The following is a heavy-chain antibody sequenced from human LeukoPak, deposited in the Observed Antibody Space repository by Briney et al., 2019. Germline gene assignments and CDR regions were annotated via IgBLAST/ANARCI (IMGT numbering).Heavy chain of an antibody. CDR2: INGRGDDT. Sequence: PGGPLRLSCAAFSGFAMSWVRQAPGRGLEGVSAINGRGDDTQYPDYVKGRFTISRDNSNNTLYLQMNSLRAEDTAVYYCAKGHRSSSSFFDSWGQGILVTVSS. V-gene: IGHV3-23*01. CDR1: SGFA. CDR3: AKGHRSSSSFFDS. D-gene: IGHD6-19*01. J-gene: IGHJ4*02.